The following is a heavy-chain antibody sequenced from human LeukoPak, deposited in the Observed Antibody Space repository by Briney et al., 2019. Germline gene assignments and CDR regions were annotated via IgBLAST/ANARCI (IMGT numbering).Heavy chain of an antibody. Sequence: SETLSLTCAVYGGSFSGYYWSWIRQPPGKGLGWIGEINHSGSTNYNPSLKSRVTISVDTSKNQFSLKLSSVTAADTAVYYCATLKGAVAGSYYYYGMDVWGQGTTVTVSS. J-gene: IGHJ6*02. CDR1: GGSFSGYY. D-gene: IGHD6-19*01. V-gene: IGHV4-34*01. CDR2: INHSGST. CDR3: ATLKGAVAGSYYYYGMDV.